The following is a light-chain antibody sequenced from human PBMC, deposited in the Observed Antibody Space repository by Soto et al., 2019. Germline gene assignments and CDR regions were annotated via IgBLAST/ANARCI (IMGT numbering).Light chain of an antibody. Sequence: QSVLTQPPSTSGTPGQTVTIFCSGSRSNIGSNYVYWYQQLPGTAPKLLISRNNQRPSGVPDRFSASKSGTSASLAISGLRSDDEADYYCAAWDDSLRGPVFGTATKLTVL. V-gene: IGLV1-47*01. J-gene: IGLJ1*01. CDR1: RSNIGSNY. CDR3: AAWDDSLRGPV. CDR2: RNN.